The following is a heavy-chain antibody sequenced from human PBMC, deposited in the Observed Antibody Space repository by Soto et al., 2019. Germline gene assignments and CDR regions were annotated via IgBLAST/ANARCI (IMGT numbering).Heavy chain of an antibody. J-gene: IGHJ6*02. CDR2: ISYDGSNK. V-gene: IGHV3-30*18. CDR3: VKDMNMELSSYALDV. CDR1: GFTFISYG. D-gene: IGHD1-7*01. Sequence: GGSLRLSCAASGFTFISYGMHWVRQAPGKGLEWVAVISYDGSNKYYADSVKGRFTISRDSSKNTLYLQMNSLRGEDTAVYYCVKDMNMELSSYALDVWGQGTTVTVSS.